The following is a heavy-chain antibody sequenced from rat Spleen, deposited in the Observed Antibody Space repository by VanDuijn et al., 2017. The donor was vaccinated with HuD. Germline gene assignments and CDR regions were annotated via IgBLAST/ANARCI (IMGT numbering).Heavy chain of an antibody. Sequence: EVQLVESDGGLVQPGRSLKLSCAASGFTFSDYYMAWVRQAPTKGLEWVATISYDGSSTYYRDSVKGRFTISRDNAKSTLYLQMDSLRSEDTATYYCARVGANYFDYWGQGVMVTVSS. CDR3: ARVGANYFDY. CDR2: ISYDGSST. V-gene: IGHV5-29*01. CDR1: GFTFSDYY. J-gene: IGHJ2*01.